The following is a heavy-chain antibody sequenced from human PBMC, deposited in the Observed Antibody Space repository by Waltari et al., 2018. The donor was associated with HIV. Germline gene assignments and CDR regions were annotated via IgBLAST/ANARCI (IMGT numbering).Heavy chain of an antibody. CDR1: AFNFRFSG. Sequence: QAQLVESGGGVVKPGGSLRLSFAASAFNFRFSGINWVRQTPGKGLEWAAVISDDGHKTFYADSVRGRFTISRDNSNNKLSLQMNSLRPEDAGIYYCVKDGPPVEKSDYFELWGQGTLVTVSS. CDR3: VKDGPPVEKSDYFEL. V-gene: IGHV3-30*18. D-gene: IGHD3-9*01. CDR2: ISDDGHKT. J-gene: IGHJ4*02.